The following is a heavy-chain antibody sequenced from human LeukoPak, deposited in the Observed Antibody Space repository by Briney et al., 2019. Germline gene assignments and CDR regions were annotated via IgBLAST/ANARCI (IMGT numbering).Heavy chain of an antibody. CDR2: ISSSGSTI. J-gene: IGHJ4*02. CDR1: GFTFSSYE. CDR3: AREAIYYDSSGYYYDLDY. Sequence: TGGPLRLSCAASGFTFSSYEMNWVRQAPGKGLEWVSYISSSGSTIYYADSVKGRFTISRDNAKNSLYLQMNSLRAEDTAVYYCAREAIYYDSSGYYYDLDYWGQGTLVTVSS. V-gene: IGHV3-48*03. D-gene: IGHD3-22*01.